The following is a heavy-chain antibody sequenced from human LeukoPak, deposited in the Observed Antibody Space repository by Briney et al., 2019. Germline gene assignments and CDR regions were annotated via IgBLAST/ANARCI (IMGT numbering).Heavy chain of an antibody. D-gene: IGHD5-18*01. CDR2: IYYSGST. CDR1: GGSISSYY. J-gene: IGHJ4*02. CDR3: ARDRGYSYEFDY. V-gene: IGHV4-59*01. Sequence: SETLSLTCTVSGGSISSYYWSWIRQPPGKGLEWIGYIYYSGSTNYNPSLKSRVTISVDTSKNQFSLKLSSVTAADTAVYYCARDRGYSYEFDYWGQGTLVTVSS.